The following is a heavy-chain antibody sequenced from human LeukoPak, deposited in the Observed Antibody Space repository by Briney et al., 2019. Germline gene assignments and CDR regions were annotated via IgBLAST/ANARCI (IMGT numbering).Heavy chain of an antibody. CDR2: IYHSGRT. Sequence: SETLSLTCAVSGYSISSGYYWGWIRQPPGKGLERIGSIYHSGRTYYNTSLKSRVTISEDTSKNQFSLKLSSVTAADTAVYYCARHGCSSTSCYVLKDWFDPWGQGTLVTVSS. D-gene: IGHD2-2*01. J-gene: IGHJ5*02. V-gene: IGHV4-38-2*01. CDR1: GYSISSGYY. CDR3: ARHGCSSTSCYVLKDWFDP.